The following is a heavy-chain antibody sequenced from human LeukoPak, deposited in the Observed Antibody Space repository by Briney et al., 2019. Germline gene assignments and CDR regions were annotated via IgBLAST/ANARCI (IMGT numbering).Heavy chain of an antibody. Sequence: GGSLRLSCAASGFTFSSYWMSGVRQAPGKGLEWVANIKQDGSEKYYVDSVKGRFTISRDNAKNSLYLQMNSLRAQDTAVYYCASDRDYYDSSGYLFDYWGQGTLVTVSS. CDR1: GFTFSSYW. CDR2: IKQDGSEK. D-gene: IGHD3-22*01. CDR3: ASDRDYYDSSGYLFDY. J-gene: IGHJ4*02. V-gene: IGHV3-7*01.